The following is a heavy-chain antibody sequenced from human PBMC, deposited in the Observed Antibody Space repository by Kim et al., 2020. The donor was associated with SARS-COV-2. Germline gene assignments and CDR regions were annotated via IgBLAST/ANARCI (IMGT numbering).Heavy chain of an antibody. CDR3: ARDSGFGGYDIGTPVDY. Sequence: VKGRFNLSRDNFKNTLYLQMNSLRGEDTGVYYCARDSGFGGYDIGTPVDYWGQGTLVTVSS. D-gene: IGHD5-12*01. V-gene: IGHV3-30*07. J-gene: IGHJ4*02.